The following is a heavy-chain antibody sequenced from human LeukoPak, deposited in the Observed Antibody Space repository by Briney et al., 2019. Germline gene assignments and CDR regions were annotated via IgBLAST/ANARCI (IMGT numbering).Heavy chain of an antibody. CDR2: IIPIFGTT. CDR3: ARVGITMLVVVPHFDY. V-gene: IGHV1-69*13. Sequence: ASVTVSFTASGGTFINYGFSWVRQVPGQGLEWMGGIIPIFGTTKYAQKFQGRVTITADESTSTVYMELSSLKSEDTAVYYCARVGITMLVVVPHFDYWGQGTLVTVSS. J-gene: IGHJ4*02. CDR1: GGTFINYG. D-gene: IGHD3-22*01.